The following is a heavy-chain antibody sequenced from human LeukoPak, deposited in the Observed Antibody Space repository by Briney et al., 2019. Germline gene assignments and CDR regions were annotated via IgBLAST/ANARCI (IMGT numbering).Heavy chain of an antibody. D-gene: IGHD6-13*01. CDR2: IYTSGST. J-gene: IGHJ5*02. CDR3: ARSIAAAGTGNWFDP. Sequence: PSETLSLTCTVSGGPISSGSYYWSWIRQPAGKGLEWIGRIYTSGSTNYNPSLKSRVTISVDTSKNQFSLKLSSVTAADTAVYYCARSIAAAGTGNWFDPWGQGTLVTVSS. CDR1: GGPISSGSYY. V-gene: IGHV4-61*02.